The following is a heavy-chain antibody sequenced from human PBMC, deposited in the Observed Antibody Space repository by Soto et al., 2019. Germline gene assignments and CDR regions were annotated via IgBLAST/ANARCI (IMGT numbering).Heavy chain of an antibody. V-gene: IGHV3-15*01. CDR2: VKSKNDGGTT. D-gene: IGHD3-22*01. Sequence: GGSLRLSCTASRFTFSVYWMSWVRQAPGKGLEWVGRVKSKNDGGTTDFAAPVKGRFAISRDDSKNMVYLEMNSLQTEDTAIYYCTTDSYITSIIVRFDYWGHGTLVTVSS. CDR3: TTDSYITSIIVRFDY. J-gene: IGHJ4*01. CDR1: RFTFSVYW.